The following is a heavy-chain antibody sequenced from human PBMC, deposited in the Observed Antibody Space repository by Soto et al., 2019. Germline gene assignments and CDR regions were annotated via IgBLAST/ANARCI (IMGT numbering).Heavy chain of an antibody. CDR2: IWYDGNNK. CDR1: GFTFSSYG. D-gene: IGHD6-19*01. Sequence: QVQLVESGGGVVQPGRSLRLSCAASGFTFSSYGMHWVRQAPGKGLEWVAAIWYDGNNKYYADSVKGRITISRDFSENTVYLQMNSLRAEDTAVYYCVREKNVGYSSGWLGYWGQGTLVTVSS. CDR3: VREKNVGYSSGWLGY. J-gene: IGHJ4*02. V-gene: IGHV3-33*01.